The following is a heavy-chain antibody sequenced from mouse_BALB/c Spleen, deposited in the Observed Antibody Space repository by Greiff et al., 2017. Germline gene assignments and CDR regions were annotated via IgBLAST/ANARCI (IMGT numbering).Heavy chain of an antibody. J-gene: IGHJ3*01. CDR2: IRSKSNNYAT. CDR3: VRLFFAY. V-gene: IGHV10-1*02. Sequence: EVKLVESGGGLVQPKGSLKLSCAASGFTFNTYAMNWVRQAPGKGLEWVARIRSKSNNYATYYADSVKDRFTISRDDSQSMLYLQMNNLKTEDTAMYYCVRLFFAYWGQGTLVTVSA. CDR1: GFTFNTYA.